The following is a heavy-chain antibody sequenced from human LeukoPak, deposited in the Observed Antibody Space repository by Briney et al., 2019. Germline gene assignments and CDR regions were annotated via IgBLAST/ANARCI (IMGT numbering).Heavy chain of an antibody. CDR1: GFTFDDYG. V-gene: IGHV3-20*04. CDR3: ARRAMIVVATPAVDY. Sequence: PGGSPRLSCAASGFTFDDYGMSWVRQTPGKGLEWVSGIDWNGGSTGYADSVKGRLTISRNNAKNSLYLQMNSLRADDTALYYCARRAMIVVATPAVDYWGQGTLVTVSS. CDR2: IDWNGGST. D-gene: IGHD3-22*01. J-gene: IGHJ4*02.